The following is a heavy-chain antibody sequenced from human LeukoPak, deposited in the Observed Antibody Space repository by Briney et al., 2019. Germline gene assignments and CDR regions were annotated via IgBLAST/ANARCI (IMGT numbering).Heavy chain of an antibody. D-gene: IGHD6-6*01. Sequence: GGSLRLSCAASGFTFSIYWMHWFRHGPGKGLVWVSRINTDGSSTTYADSVKGRFTISRDNAKNTLYLQMNSLSAEDTAVYYCARGYSSSYRIDYWGQGTLVTVSS. CDR3: ARGYSSSYRIDY. J-gene: IGHJ4*02. V-gene: IGHV3-74*01. CDR2: INTDGSST. CDR1: GFTFSIYW.